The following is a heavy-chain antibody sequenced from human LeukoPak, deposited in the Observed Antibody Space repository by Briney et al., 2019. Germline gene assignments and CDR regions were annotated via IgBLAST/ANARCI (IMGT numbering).Heavy chain of an antibody. CDR2: ISYDGSEN. CDR1: GFTLSNYG. V-gene: IGHV3-30*18. Sequence: PGRSLRLSCAASGFTLSNYGMHWVRQAPGKGLEWVAVISYDGSENYYADSVKGRFTISRDKSKNTLYLQMNSLRAEDTAVYYCAKDRYSSSWYYSDYWGQGTLVTVSS. CDR3: AKDRYSSSWYYSDY. J-gene: IGHJ4*02. D-gene: IGHD6-13*01.